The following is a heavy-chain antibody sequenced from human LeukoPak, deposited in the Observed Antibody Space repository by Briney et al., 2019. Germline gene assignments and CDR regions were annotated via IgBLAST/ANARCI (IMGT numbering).Heavy chain of an antibody. V-gene: IGHV1-69*01. Sequence: SVKVSCKASGGTFSSYAISWVRQAPGQGLEWMGGIIPIFGTANYAQKFQGRVTITADESTSTAYMELSSLRSEDTAVYYCARDRYCTDGVCYRGFNDYWGQGTLVTVSS. CDR1: GGTFSSYA. CDR2: IIPIFGTA. J-gene: IGHJ4*02. CDR3: ARDRYCTDGVCYRGFNDY. D-gene: IGHD2-8*01.